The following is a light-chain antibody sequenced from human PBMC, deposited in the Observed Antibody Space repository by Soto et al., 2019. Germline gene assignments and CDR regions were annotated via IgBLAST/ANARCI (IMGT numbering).Light chain of an antibody. CDR1: QSISSW. Sequence: DIQMTQPPSTPSASVGDRVTITCRASQSISSWLAWYQQKPGKAPKLLIYDASSLESGVPSRFSGSGSGTDFTLTISSLQSEDFATYYCQQLNSYPITFGQGTRLEIK. CDR2: DAS. CDR3: QQLNSYPIT. V-gene: IGKV1-5*01. J-gene: IGKJ5*01.